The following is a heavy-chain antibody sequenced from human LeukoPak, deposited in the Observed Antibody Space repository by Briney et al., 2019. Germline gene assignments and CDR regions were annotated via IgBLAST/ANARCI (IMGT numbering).Heavy chain of an antibody. CDR3: ARVGYSSSWYYFDY. V-gene: IGHV3-64*04. CDR1: GFTFSSYA. D-gene: IGHD6-13*01. J-gene: IGHJ4*02. Sequence: GGSLRLSCSASGFTFSSYAMHWVRQAPGKGLEYVSAISSNGGSTYYADSVKGRFTISRDNSKNTLYLQMNSLRAEDTAVYYCARVGYSSSWYYFDYWGQGTLVTVSS. CDR2: ISSNGGST.